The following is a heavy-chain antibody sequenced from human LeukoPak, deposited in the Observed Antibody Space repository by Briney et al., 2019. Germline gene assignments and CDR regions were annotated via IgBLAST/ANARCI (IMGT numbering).Heavy chain of an antibody. V-gene: IGHV3-43D*03. Sequence: GGSLRLSCAASGFTFDDYAMHWVRQAPGKGLEWVSLISWDGGSTYYADSVKGRFTISRDNSKNSLYLQMNSLRAEDTALYYCAKAPGHTAMANDHYFDYWGQGTLVTVSS. CDR2: ISWDGGST. CDR3: AKAPGHTAMANDHYFDY. CDR1: GFTFDDYA. J-gene: IGHJ4*02. D-gene: IGHD5-18*01.